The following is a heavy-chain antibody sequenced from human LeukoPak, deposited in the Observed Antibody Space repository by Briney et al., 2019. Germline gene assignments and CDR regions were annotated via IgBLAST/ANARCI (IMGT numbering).Heavy chain of an antibody. J-gene: IGHJ4*02. D-gene: IGHD3-3*01. CDR2: IKQDGSEK. Sequence: PSGGSLRLSCAASGFTFSSYWMSWVRQAPGQGLEWVANIKQDGSEKYYVDSVKGRFIISRDNSKNTLYLQMNSLRAEDTAVYYCAKDSPTITIFGGGALDWGQGTLVTVSS. V-gene: IGHV3-7*01. CDR3: AKDSPTITIFGGGALD. CDR1: GFTFSSYW.